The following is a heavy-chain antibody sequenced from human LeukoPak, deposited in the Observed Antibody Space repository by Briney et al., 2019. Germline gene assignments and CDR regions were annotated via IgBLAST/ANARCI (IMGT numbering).Heavy chain of an antibody. Sequence: HPGRSLRLSCAASGFTFSSYGMHWVRQAPGKGLEWVAVIWYDGSNKYYADSVKGRFTISRDNPKNTLYLQMNSLRAEDTAVYYCARDVGSSGLSSWGQGILVTVSS. V-gene: IGHV3-33*01. D-gene: IGHD6-19*01. CDR2: IWYDGSNK. CDR3: ARDVGSSGLSS. CDR1: GFTFSSYG. J-gene: IGHJ5*02.